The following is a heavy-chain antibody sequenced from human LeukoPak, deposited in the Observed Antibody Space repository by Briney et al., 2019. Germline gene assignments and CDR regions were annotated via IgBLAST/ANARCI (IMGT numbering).Heavy chain of an antibody. D-gene: IGHD3-22*01. J-gene: IGHJ4*02. CDR2: IYYSGST. Sequence: SETLSLTCTVSGGSISSYYWGWIRQPPGKGLEWIGSIYYSGSTYYNPSLKSRVTISVDTSKNQFSLKLSSVTAADTAVYYCARYDSSGYYYFDYWGQGTLVTVSS. CDR3: ARYDSSGYYYFDY. V-gene: IGHV4-39*07. CDR1: GGSISSYY.